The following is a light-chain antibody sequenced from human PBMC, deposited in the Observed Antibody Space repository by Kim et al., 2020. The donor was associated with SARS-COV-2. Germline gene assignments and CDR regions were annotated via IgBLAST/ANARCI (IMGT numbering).Light chain of an antibody. CDR1: QSVSSSS. J-gene: IGKJ4*01. Sequence: SPGEGATVSCRASQSVSSSSLAWYQQNPGQAPRLLIYGASSRATGIPDRFSGSGSGTDFTLTITRLEPEDFAVYYCQQYGSSPLTFGGGTKVDIK. CDR3: QQYGSSPLT. CDR2: GAS. V-gene: IGKV3-20*01.